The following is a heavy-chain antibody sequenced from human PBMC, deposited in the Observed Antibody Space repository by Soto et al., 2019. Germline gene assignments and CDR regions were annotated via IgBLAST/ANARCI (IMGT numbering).Heavy chain of an antibody. J-gene: IGHJ6*02. Sequence: ETLSLTCTVSGGSISSYYWSWIRQPPGKGLEWIGYIYYSGSTNYNPSLKSRVTISVDTSKNQFSLKLSSVTAADTAVYYCARDGRAAYYYYGMDVWGQGTTVTAP. D-gene: IGHD6-25*01. CDR1: GGSISSYY. CDR2: IYYSGST. V-gene: IGHV4-59*01. CDR3: ARDGRAAYYYYGMDV.